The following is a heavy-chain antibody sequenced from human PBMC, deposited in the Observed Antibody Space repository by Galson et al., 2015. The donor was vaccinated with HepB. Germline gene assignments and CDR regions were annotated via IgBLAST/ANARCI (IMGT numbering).Heavy chain of an antibody. V-gene: IGHV3-23*01. CDR3: ANLGVGYDY. Sequence: SLRLSCAVSGFNFRKYAMTWVRQAPGKVLEWVSSISGDGYNTYYADSVKGRFTISRDNSKFTLYLQMDSLRVEDTALYYCANLGVGYDYWGQGMLVTVSS. CDR1: GFNFRKYA. J-gene: IGHJ4*02. D-gene: IGHD3-16*01. CDR2: ISGDGYNT.